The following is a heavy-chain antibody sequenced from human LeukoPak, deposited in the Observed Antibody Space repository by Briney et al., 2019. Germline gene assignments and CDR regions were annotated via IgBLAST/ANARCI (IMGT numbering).Heavy chain of an antibody. D-gene: IGHD3-22*01. CDR3: ATEFYYDSSGYSVLGDY. J-gene: IGHJ4*02. CDR1: GLTFSSYA. V-gene: IGHV3-64*01. CDR2: ISNNGDST. Sequence: GGSLRLSCAASGLTFSSYAMHWVRQAPGKGLEYVSAISNNGDSTYYANSVKGRFTISRDNSKNTLYLQMGSLRAEDTAVYYCATEFYYDSSGYSVLGDYWGQGTLVTVSS.